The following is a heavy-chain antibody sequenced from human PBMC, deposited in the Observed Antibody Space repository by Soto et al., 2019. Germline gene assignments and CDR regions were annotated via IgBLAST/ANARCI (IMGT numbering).Heavy chain of an antibody. J-gene: IGHJ5*02. Sequence: ASVKVSCKASGYTLPTYVITLFRQPPGQGLEWMGWISAYNGNTNYAQKLQGRVTMTTDTSTSTAYMELRSLRSDDTAVYYCARGEAVAGTGWFDPWGQGTLVTVSS. CDR1: GYTLPTYV. CDR3: ARGEAVAGTGWFDP. V-gene: IGHV1-18*01. CDR2: ISAYNGNT. D-gene: IGHD6-19*01.